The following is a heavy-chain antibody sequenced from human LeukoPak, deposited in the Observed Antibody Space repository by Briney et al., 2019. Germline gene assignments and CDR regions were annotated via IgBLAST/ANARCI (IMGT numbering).Heavy chain of an antibody. D-gene: IGHD3-22*01. V-gene: IGHV1-69*05. CDR3: ARVPEGVVVIPNYYFDY. CDR1: GGTLSSYA. Sequence: ASVKVSCKASGGTLSSYAISWVRQAPGQGLEWMGRIIPIFGTANYAQKFQGRVTITTDESTSTAYMELSSLRSEDTAVYYCARVPEGVVVIPNYYFDYWGQGTLVTVSS. J-gene: IGHJ4*02. CDR2: IIPIFGTA.